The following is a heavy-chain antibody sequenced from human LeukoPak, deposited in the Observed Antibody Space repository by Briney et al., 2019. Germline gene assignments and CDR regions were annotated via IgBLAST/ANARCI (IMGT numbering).Heavy chain of an antibody. CDR2: IGTAGDT. J-gene: IGHJ4*02. Sequence: GGSPRLSCAASGFTFSDYDMHWVRQATGKGLEWVSAIGTAGDTYYTGSVKGRFTVSRENAKNSLYLQMNSLRAGDTAVYYCARVAKERVGGVYYFDYWGQGTLVTVSS. CDR3: ARVAKERVGGVYYFDY. CDR1: GFTFSDYD. V-gene: IGHV3-13*01. D-gene: IGHD1-1*01.